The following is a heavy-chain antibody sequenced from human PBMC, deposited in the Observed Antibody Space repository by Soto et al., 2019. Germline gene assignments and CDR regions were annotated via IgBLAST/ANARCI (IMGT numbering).Heavy chain of an antibody. CDR2: IYYSGNT. D-gene: IGHD1-7*01. Sequence: QVQLQESGPGLVKPSETLSLTCTVSGGSVSSGSYYWSWIRQPPGQGLEWIGCIYYSGNTNYNPSLKRRFTKSVDTSKNQFPLKLSSVTAADTAVYYCASQYNWNYVGWLNPWGQRTLVTVSS. CDR1: GGSVSSGSYY. V-gene: IGHV4-61*01. J-gene: IGHJ5*02. CDR3: ASQYNWNYVGWLNP.